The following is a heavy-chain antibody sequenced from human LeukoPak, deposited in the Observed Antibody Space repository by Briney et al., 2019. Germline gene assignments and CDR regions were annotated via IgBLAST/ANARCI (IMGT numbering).Heavy chain of an antibody. CDR3: SRRLESNSLYFHL. J-gene: IGHJ1*01. Sequence: PSETLSLTCAVYGGSFSGYYWSWIRQPPGKGLEWIGEINHSGSTNYNPSLKSRVTISVDTSKNQFSLKLSSVTAADTAVYYCSRRLESNSLYFHLWGQGTLVNVSS. D-gene: IGHD5-18*01. V-gene: IGHV4-34*01. CDR1: GGSFSGYY. CDR2: INHSGST.